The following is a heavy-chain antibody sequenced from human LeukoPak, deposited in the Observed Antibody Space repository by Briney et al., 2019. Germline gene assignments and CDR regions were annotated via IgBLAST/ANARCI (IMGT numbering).Heavy chain of an antibody. Sequence: PGGSLRLSCAASGFTFSNFWMSWVRQAPGKGLEWVASIKDDGNEKYFVDSVKGRFTVSRDNAKNSLYLQMNRLRAEDTAVYYCASSWEIGMITFDCWGQGTLVTVSS. CDR2: IKDDGNEK. D-gene: IGHD3-16*01. CDR3: ASSWEIGMITFDC. J-gene: IGHJ5*01. V-gene: IGHV3-7*01. CDR1: GFTFSNFW.